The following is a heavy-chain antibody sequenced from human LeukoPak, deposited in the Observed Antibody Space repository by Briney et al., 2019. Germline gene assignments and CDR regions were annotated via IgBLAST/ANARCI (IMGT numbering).Heavy chain of an antibody. J-gene: IGHJ4*01. CDR3: ASGESRNYYYFEN. V-gene: IGHV4-61*01. CDR2: IYYGGST. Sequence: SETLSLTCTVSGDSVTGGSYYWAWIRQPPGKGLEWLGYIYYGGSTTYSSSLKSRVTISVDTSKNQFSLKLTSVTAADTAVYFCASGESRNYYYFENWGHGILVTVSS. CDR1: GDSVTGGSYY. D-gene: IGHD3-10*01.